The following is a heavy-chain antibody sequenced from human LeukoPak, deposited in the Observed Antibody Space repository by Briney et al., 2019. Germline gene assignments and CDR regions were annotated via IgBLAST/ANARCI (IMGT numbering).Heavy chain of an antibody. CDR1: GFTFSSYA. CDR2: ISGSGGST. V-gene: IGHV3-23*01. CDR3: ARSYYYDSSGYYGDDY. Sequence: PGGSLRLSCAASGFTFSSYAMSWVRQAPGKGLEWVSAISGSGGSTYYADSVKGRFTISRDNSKNTLYLQMNSLRAEDTAVYYCARSYYYDSSGYYGDDYWGQGTLVTVSS. D-gene: IGHD3-22*01. J-gene: IGHJ4*02.